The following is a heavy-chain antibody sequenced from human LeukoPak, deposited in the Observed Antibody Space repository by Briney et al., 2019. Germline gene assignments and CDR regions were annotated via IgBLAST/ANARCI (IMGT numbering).Heavy chain of an antibody. CDR2: ISAYNGNT. CDR1: GYTFTSYG. D-gene: IGHD2-2*01. CDR3: ARERCGTSCYVRWFDP. J-gene: IGHJ5*02. V-gene: IGHV1-18*01. Sequence: ASVKVSCKASGYTFTSYGISWVRQAPGQGLEWMGWISAYNGNTNYAQKLQGRVTMTTDTSTSTAYMELRSLRSDDTAVYYCARERCGTSCYVRWFDPWGQGTLVTVSS.